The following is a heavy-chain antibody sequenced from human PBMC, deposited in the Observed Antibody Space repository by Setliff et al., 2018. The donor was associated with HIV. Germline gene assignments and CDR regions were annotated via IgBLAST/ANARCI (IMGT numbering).Heavy chain of an antibody. CDR3: ARSFGNGNSRLGN. D-gene: IGHD2-8*01. CDR2: IYHRGST. J-gene: IGHJ4*02. Sequence: PSETLSLTCTVSGASITTDTYYWAWIRQPPGKGLEWIGSIYHRGSTHHNPSLKSRVTYSVDTSKNQFSLTLSSVTAADTAVYYCARSFGNGNSRLGNWGQGTLVTVSS. CDR1: GASITTDTYY. V-gene: IGHV4-39*01.